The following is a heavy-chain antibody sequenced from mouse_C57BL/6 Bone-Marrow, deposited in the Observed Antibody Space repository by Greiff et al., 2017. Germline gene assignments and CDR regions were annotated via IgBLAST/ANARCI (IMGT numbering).Heavy chain of an antibody. V-gene: IGHV14-4*01. CDR1: GFNIKDDY. Sequence: VQLQQSGAELVRPGASVKLSCTASGFNIKDDYMHWVKQRPEQGLEWIGWIDPENGDTEYASKFQGKATITADTSSNTAYLQLSSLTSEDTAINYCTPPLGVGVWGTGTTVTGSS. J-gene: IGHJ1*03. CDR2: IDPENGDT. CDR3: TPPLGVGV.